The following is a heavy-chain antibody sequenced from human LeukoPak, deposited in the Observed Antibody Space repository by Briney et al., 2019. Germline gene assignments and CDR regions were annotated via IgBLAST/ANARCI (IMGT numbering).Heavy chain of an antibody. CDR2: IYYSGST. Sequence: SETLSLTCTVSGGSISTFHWSWIRQPPGKGLEWIGYIYYSGSTNYNPSLKSRVTISVDTSKNQFSLKLSSVTAADTAVYYCARVMGGFGELSAWFDPWGQGTLVTVSS. CDR3: ARVMGGFGELSAWFDP. J-gene: IGHJ5*02. D-gene: IGHD3-10*01. CDR1: GGSISTFH. V-gene: IGHV4-59*08.